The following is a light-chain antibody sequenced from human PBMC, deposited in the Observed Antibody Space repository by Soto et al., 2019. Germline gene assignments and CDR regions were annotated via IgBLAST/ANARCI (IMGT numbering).Light chain of an antibody. CDR2: LGS. J-gene: IGKJ5*01. V-gene: IGKV2-28*01. Sequence: DIVMTQSPLSLPVTPGEPASISCRSSQSLLHSNGYNYLVWYLQKPGQSPQLLIYLGSNRASGVPDRFSGSGSGTDFTLKISRVEAEDVGVYYCMQALQTPLSTFGQGTRLEIK. CDR3: MQALQTPLST. CDR1: QSLLHSNGYNY.